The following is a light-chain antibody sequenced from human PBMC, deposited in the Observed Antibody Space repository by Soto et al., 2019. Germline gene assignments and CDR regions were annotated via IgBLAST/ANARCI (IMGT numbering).Light chain of an antibody. CDR1: RSDVGGYNY. Sequence: QPVLTQPASVSGSPGQSITISCTGTRSDVGGYNYVSWYQQHPGKAPKLMIYEVDNRPSGVSNRFSGSKSGNTASLTISGLQAEDEADYSCSSYRSSSSLPVVFGGGTKRTGL. J-gene: IGLJ2*01. CDR2: EVD. CDR3: SSYRSSSSLPVV. V-gene: IGLV2-14*01.